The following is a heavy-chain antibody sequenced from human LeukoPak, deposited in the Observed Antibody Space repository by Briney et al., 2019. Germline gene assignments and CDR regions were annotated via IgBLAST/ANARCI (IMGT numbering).Heavy chain of an antibody. CDR2: INPNSGGT. J-gene: IGHJ3*02. CDR3: ARSSYYDSSGYYLRGLDAFDI. D-gene: IGHD3-22*01. CDR1: GYTFTGYY. V-gene: IGHV1-2*02. Sequence: EASVKVSCKASGYTFTGYYMHWVRQAPGQGLEWMGWINPNSGGTNYAQKFQGRVTMTRDTSISTAYMELSRLRSDDTAVYYCARSSYYDSSGYYLRGLDAFDIWGQGTMVTVSS.